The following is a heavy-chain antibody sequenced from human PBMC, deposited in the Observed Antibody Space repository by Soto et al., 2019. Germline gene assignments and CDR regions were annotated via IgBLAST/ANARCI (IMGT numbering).Heavy chain of an antibody. Sequence: GGSLRLSCAASGFTVSSNYMSWVRQAPGKGLEWVSVIYSGGSTYYADSVKGRFTISRDNSKNTLYLQMNSLRAEDTAVYYCARELMGPLVLNEAYGMDVWGQGTTVTVSS. CDR1: GFTVSSNY. CDR2: IYSGGST. V-gene: IGHV3-53*01. D-gene: IGHD3-16*01. CDR3: ARELMGPLVLNEAYGMDV. J-gene: IGHJ6*02.